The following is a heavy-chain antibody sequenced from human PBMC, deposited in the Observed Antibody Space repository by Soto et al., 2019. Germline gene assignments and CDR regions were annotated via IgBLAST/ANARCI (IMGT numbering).Heavy chain of an antibody. D-gene: IGHD2-15*01. CDR1: GFTFSSYA. CDR2: ISGSGGST. V-gene: IGHV3-23*01. J-gene: IGHJ4*02. CDR3: AKVSVVVVAATGLHFDY. Sequence: LRLSCAASGFTFSSYAMSWVRQAPGKGLEWVSAISGSGGSTYYADSVKGRFTISRDNSRNTLYLQMNSLRAEDTAVYYCAKVSVVVVAATGLHFDYWGQGTLVTVSS.